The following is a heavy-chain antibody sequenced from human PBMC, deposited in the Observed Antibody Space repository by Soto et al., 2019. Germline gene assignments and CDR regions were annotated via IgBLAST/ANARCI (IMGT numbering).Heavy chain of an antibody. V-gene: IGHV3-33*01. CDR2: IWYDGSNK. CDR3: ARLHGLYYYYGMDV. Sequence: QVQLVESGGGVVQPGRSLRLSCAASGFTFSSYGMHWVRQAPGKGLAWVAVIWYDGSNKYYADSVKGRFTISRDNSKNTLYLQMNSLRAEDTAVYYCARLHGLYYYYGMDVWGQGTTVTVSS. CDR1: GFTFSSYG. D-gene: IGHD3-22*01. J-gene: IGHJ6*02.